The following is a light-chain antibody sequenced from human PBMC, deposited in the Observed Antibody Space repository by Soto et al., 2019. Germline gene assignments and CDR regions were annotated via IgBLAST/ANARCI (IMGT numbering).Light chain of an antibody. CDR2: RTS. V-gene: IGKV3-20*01. J-gene: IGKJ5*01. CDR1: QSISTTY. Sequence: EVVLTQYPGTLSLSPGERATLSCRTSQSISTTYLAWYQQKPGQAPRLLMSRTSRRATGIPDRFSGSGSGTDFTLTISRLEPEDFAVYYCQHYGGSPPITFGQGTRLEIK. CDR3: QHYGGSPPIT.